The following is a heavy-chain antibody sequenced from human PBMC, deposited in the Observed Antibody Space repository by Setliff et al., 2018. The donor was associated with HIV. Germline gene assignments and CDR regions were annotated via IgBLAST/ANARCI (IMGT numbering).Heavy chain of an antibody. CDR3: ARGGLGFLDWCLPDS. V-gene: IGHV1-18*04. Sequence: ASVKVSCKASGYDFSSYSMMWVRQTPGQGLEWLGWISGLTGEVRLAKEFQGRVTLTTSAYTAYEELKSLRSEDRGVYYCARGGLGFLDWCLPDSWGQGTLVTVSS. CDR2: ISGLTGEV. J-gene: IGHJ4*02. D-gene: IGHD2-21*02. CDR1: GYDFSSYS.